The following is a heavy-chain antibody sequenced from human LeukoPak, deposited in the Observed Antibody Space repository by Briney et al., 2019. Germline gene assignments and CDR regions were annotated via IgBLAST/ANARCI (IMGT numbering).Heavy chain of an antibody. J-gene: IGHJ4*02. D-gene: IGHD3-22*01. CDR3: ARDCRFYYESSGYYCY. CDR2: ISSSSFYI. CDR1: GFTFSSYE. Sequence: GGSLRLSCAASGFTFSSYEMNWVRQAPGKGLEWVASISSSSFYIDYADSVKGRYNISRDNAKNSLYLQMNSLRAEDTAVYYCARDCRFYYESSGYYCYWGQGTLVTVSS. V-gene: IGHV3-21*01.